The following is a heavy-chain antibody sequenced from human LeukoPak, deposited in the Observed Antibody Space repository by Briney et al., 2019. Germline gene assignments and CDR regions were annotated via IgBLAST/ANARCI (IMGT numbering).Heavy chain of an antibody. CDR2: INHSGST. CDR1: GGSFSGYY. D-gene: IGHD1-26*01. CDR3: ATFSGSYWGAYF. V-gene: IGHV4-34*01. Sequence: PSETLSLTCAVYGGSFSGYYWSWIRQPPGKGLEWIGEINHSGSTNYNPSLKSRVTISVDTSKNQFSLKLSSVTAADTAVYYCATFSGSYWGAYFWGQGTLVTVSS. J-gene: IGHJ4*02.